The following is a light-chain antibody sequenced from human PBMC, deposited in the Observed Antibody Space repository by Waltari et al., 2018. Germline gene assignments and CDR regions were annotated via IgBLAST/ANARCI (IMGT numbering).Light chain of an antibody. V-gene: IGKV3-11*01. CDR2: DAS. J-gene: IGKJ4*01. CDR1: QSVGTY. CDR3: QQRRSWPLT. Sequence: EIVLTQSPAILSFSPGERATLSCRASQSVGTYLAWYQQRPGQSPRLLIYDASYRATGIPARFSGSGSETDSTLTISSLQPEDFAVYYCQQRRSWPLTFGGGTRVQI.